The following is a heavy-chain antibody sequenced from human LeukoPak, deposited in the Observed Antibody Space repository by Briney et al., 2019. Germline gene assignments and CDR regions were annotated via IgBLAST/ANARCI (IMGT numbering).Heavy chain of an antibody. CDR2: IYYSGSI. D-gene: IGHD3-10*01. CDR1: GGSIKNYY. Sequence: SETLSLTCTVSGGSIKNYYWTWLRQPPGKGLEWIGYIYYSGSISSNPSLKSRVTISVDTSKNQFSLRLKYVTAADTAVYYCARDVPRGTGYMDVWGKGTTVTVSS. CDR3: ARDVPRGTGYMDV. V-gene: IGHV4-59*01. J-gene: IGHJ6*03.